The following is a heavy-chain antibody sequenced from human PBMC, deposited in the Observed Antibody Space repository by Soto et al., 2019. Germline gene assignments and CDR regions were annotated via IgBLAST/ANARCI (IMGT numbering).Heavy chain of an antibody. V-gene: IGHV1-69*01. CDR1: GGTFSSYA. CDR3: ARSGSSIAARHYWFDP. J-gene: IGHJ5*02. D-gene: IGHD6-6*01. CDR2: IIPIFGTT. Sequence: QVQLVQSGAEVKKPGSSVKVSCKASGGTFSSYAISWVRQAPGQGLEWMGGIIPIFGTTNYAQKFQGRVTITADESTSTAYMELSSLRSEDTAVYYCARSGSSIAARHYWFDPWGQGTLVTVSS.